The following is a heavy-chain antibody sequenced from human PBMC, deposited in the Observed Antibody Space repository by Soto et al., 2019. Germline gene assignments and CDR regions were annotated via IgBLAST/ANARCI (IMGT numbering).Heavy chain of an antibody. Sequence: GASVKVSCKASGGTFSSYTISWVRQAPGQGLEWMGRIIPILGIANYAQKFQGRVTITADKSTSTAYMELSSLRSEDTAVYYCARDIGGYSYGYYYGMDVWGQGTKVTVS. CDR1: GGTFSSYT. CDR3: ARDIGGYSYGYYYGMDV. J-gene: IGHJ6*02. CDR2: IIPILGIA. V-gene: IGHV1-69*04. D-gene: IGHD5-18*01.